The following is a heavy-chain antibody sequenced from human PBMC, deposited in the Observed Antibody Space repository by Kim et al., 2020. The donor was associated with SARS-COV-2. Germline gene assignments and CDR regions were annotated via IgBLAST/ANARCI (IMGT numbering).Heavy chain of an antibody. V-gene: IGHV3-23*01. CDR3: AKYYYGSGSYYKWGWFDP. J-gene: IGHJ5*02. Sequence: KSRFTISRDTSKNTLYLQLNSLRAEDTAVYYCAKYYYGSGSYYKWGWFDPWGQGTLVTVSS. D-gene: IGHD3-10*01.